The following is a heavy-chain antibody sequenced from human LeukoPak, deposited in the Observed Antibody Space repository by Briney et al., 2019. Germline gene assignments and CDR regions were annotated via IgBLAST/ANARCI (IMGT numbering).Heavy chain of an antibody. D-gene: IGHD3-3*01. V-gene: IGHV4-39*07. CDR3: ARKGFLEWLLPNWFDP. CDR1: GGSISSSSYY. CDR2: IYYSGST. Sequence: SETLSLTCTVSGGSISSSSYYWGWIRQPPGKGLEWIGRIYYSGSTYYNPSLKSRVTISVDTSKNQFSLKLSSVTAADTAVYYCARKGFLEWLLPNWFDPWGQGTLVTVSS. J-gene: IGHJ5*02.